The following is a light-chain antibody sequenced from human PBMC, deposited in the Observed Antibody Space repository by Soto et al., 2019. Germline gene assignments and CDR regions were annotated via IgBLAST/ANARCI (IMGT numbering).Light chain of an antibody. CDR2: LAS. Sequence: DIQMTQSPSSLSASVGDTVTITCRAIQHITNDCAWYQQKAGRAPKCLILLASRLQTGVPSRFSGSGSGTEFTLTISSLQTEDFATYYCLHPNGYPPVFGQGTKLDIK. CDR3: LHPNGYPPV. J-gene: IGKJ2*01. V-gene: IGKV1-17*01. CDR1: QHITND.